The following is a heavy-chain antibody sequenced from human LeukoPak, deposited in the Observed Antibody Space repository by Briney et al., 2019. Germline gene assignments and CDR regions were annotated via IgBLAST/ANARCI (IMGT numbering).Heavy chain of an antibody. Sequence: NSSETLSLTCAVYGGSFSGYYWSWIRQPPGKGLEWIGYIFYGGSTDYNPSLKSRVSISVDTSKNQFSLKLRSVTAADTAVYYCARATGDIHIDYWAQGTLVTVSS. CDR1: GGSFSGYY. CDR2: IFYGGST. CDR3: ARATGDIHIDY. J-gene: IGHJ4*02. D-gene: IGHD1-14*01. V-gene: IGHV4-59*01.